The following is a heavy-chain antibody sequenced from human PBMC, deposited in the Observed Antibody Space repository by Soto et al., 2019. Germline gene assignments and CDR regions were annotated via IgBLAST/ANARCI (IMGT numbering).Heavy chain of an antibody. CDR2: ISSSSSYI. V-gene: IGHV3-21*01. Sequence: GGSLRLSCAASGFTFSGYSRNWVRQAPGKGLEWVSSISSSSSYIYYEESVKGRFTISRDNAKNSLYLQMNSLRAEDTAVYYCARDGDYVWGSYRWSDAFDIWGHGTMVTVSS. J-gene: IGHJ3*02. CDR3: ARDGDYVWGSYRWSDAFDI. D-gene: IGHD3-16*02. CDR1: GFTFSGYS.